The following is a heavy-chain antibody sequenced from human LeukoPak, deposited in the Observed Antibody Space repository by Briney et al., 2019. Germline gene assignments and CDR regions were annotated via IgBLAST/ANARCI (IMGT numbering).Heavy chain of an antibody. V-gene: IGHV4-39*07. CDR1: GGSISSSNYC. J-gene: IGHJ4*02. D-gene: IGHD6-19*01. Sequence: PSETLSLTCTVSGGSISSSNYCWGWIRQPPGKGLEWIGSIYYSGSTSYNPSLKSRVTISVDTSKNQFSLKVSSVTAADTAVYYCARNFSSGWFDYWGQGTLVTVSS. CDR2: IYYSGST. CDR3: ARNFSSGWFDY.